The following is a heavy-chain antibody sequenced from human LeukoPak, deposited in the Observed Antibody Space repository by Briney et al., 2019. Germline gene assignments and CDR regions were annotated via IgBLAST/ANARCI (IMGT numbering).Heavy chain of an antibody. Sequence: PSETLSLTCTVSGGSISSYYWSWIRQPPGKGLEWIGYIYYSGSTNYNPSLKSRVTISVDTSKNQFSLKLSSVTAADTAVYYCARAATIFGVVPFDYWGQGTLVTVSS. CDR1: GGSISSYY. J-gene: IGHJ4*02. V-gene: IGHV4-59*01. CDR2: IYYSGST. D-gene: IGHD3-3*01. CDR3: ARAATIFGVVPFDY.